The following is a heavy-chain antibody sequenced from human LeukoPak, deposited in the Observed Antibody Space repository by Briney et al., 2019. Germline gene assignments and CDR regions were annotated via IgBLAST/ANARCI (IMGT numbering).Heavy chain of an antibody. CDR2: ISYDGSNK. CDR1: GFTFSSYA. D-gene: IGHD6-19*01. CDR3: ARDKAVAGYFDY. Sequence: TGGSLRLSCAASGFTFSSYAMHWVRQAPGKGLEWVAVISYDGSNKYYADSVKGRFTISRDNSKNMLYLQMNSLRAEDTAVYYCARDKAVAGYFDYWGQGTLVTVSS. J-gene: IGHJ4*02. V-gene: IGHV3-30*04.